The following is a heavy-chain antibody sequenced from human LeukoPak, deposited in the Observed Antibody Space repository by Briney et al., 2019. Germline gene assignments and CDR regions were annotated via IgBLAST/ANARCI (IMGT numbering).Heavy chain of an antibody. J-gene: IGHJ2*01. CDR1: GYSFSNYW. CDR2: FYPGDSDT. CDR3: ARPRSDSTGYYPSYFDL. V-gene: IGHV5-51*01. D-gene: IGHD3-22*01. Sequence: GESLKISCTAFGYSFSNYWIAWVRLVPGKGLKWVAIFYPGDSDTRFNPSFQGHVTLSVDKSINTAYLQWSSLKASDTATYYCARPRSDSTGYYPSYFDLWGRGTLLTVSS.